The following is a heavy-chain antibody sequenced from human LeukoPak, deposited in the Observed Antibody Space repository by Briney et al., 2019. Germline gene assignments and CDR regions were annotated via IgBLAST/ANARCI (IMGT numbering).Heavy chain of an antibody. Sequence: ASVKVSCKAFGYTFTGYYMHWVRQAPGQGLEWMGRINPNSGGTNYAQKFQGRVTMTRDTSISTAYMELSRLRSDDTAVYYCASRGYSYGLTFDYWGQGTLVTVSS. CDR2: INPNSGGT. V-gene: IGHV1-2*06. CDR3: ASRGYSYGLTFDY. J-gene: IGHJ4*02. CDR1: GYTFTGYY. D-gene: IGHD5-18*01.